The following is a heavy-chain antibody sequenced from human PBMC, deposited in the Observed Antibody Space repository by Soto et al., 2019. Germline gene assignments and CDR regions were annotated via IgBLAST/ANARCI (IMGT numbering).Heavy chain of an antibody. CDR2: IYPGDSGT. CDR1: GYSFTSYW. V-gene: IGHV5-51*01. J-gene: IGHJ6*02. D-gene: IGHD6-19*01. CDR3: ARHNPPRSGGAYYYYGMDV. Sequence: PGESLKISCKGSGYSFTSYWIGWVRQMPGKGLEWMGIIYPGDSGTRYSPSFQGQVTISADKSISTAYLQWSSLKASDTAMYYCARHNPPRSGGAYYYYGMDVWGQGTTVTVSS.